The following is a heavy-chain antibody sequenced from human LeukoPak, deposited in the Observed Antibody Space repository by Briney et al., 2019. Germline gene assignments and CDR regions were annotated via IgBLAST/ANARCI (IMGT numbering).Heavy chain of an antibody. Sequence: PSETLSLTCAVYGGSFNGYYWSWIRQPPGKGLEWIGEINHSGSTNYNPSLKSRVTISVDTSKNQFSLKLSSVTAADTAVYYCASLVNYFDYWGQGTLVTVSS. CDR1: GGSFNGYY. D-gene: IGHD4-23*01. CDR2: INHSGST. CDR3: ASLVNYFDY. V-gene: IGHV4-34*01. J-gene: IGHJ4*02.